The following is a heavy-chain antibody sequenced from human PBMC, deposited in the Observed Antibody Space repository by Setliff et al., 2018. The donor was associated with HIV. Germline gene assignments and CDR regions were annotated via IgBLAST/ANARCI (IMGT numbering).Heavy chain of an antibody. CDR3: ARVSTDYVWGSFLSSRPYYFDF. V-gene: IGHV4-61*09. CDR2: IATSGTT. D-gene: IGHD3-16*01. J-gene: IGHJ4*02. Sequence: PSETLSLTCTVSGGSISSGSHFWGWIRQPAGKGLEWIGHIATSGTTKCTRSLKSRVTLSADTSKSQFSLQLTPVTAADTAAYFCARVSTDYVWGSFLSSRPYYFDFWGQGALVTVSS. CDR1: GGSISSGSHF.